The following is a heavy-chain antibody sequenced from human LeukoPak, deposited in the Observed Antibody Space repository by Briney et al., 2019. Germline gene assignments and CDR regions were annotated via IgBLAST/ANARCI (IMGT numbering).Heavy chain of an antibody. D-gene: IGHD1-26*01. CDR3: ARTPPRERVGAILPRVFDY. J-gene: IGHJ4*02. Sequence: ASVKVSCKASGYTFTSYAMHWVRQAPGQRLEWMGWINPGNGNTKYSQKFQGRVTITRDTSASTAYMELSSLRSEDTAVYYCARTPPRERVGAILPRVFDYWGQGTLVTVSS. V-gene: IGHV1-3*01. CDR2: INPGNGNT. CDR1: GYTFTSYA.